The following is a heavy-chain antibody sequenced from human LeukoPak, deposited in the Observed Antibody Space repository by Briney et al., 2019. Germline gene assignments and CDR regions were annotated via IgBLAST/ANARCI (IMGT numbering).Heavy chain of an antibody. CDR2: TYYRSKWYN. Sequence: SQTLSLTCAISGDSVSSNSAAWNWIRQSPSRGLEWLGRTYYRSKWYNDYAVSVKSRITINPDTSKNQFSLQLNSVTPEDTAVYYCARDQGWKEAYGGNSAWFDPWGQGTLVTVSS. CDR3: ARDQGWKEAYGGNSAWFDP. D-gene: IGHD4-23*01. V-gene: IGHV6-1*01. CDR1: GDSVSSNSAA. J-gene: IGHJ5*02.